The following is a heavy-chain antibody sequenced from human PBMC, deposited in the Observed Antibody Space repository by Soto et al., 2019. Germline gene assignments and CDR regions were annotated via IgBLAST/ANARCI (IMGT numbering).Heavy chain of an antibody. V-gene: IGHV1-2*02. CDR1: GYTFTGYY. J-gene: IGHJ6*02. D-gene: IGHD3-10*01. Sequence: ASVKVSCKASGYTFTGYYMHRVRQAPGQVLEWMGWINPNSGGTNYAQKFQGRVTMTRDTSISTAYMELSRLRSDETAVYYCARERGTGAMVWGLIVLAGMEVWG. CDR3: ARERGTGAMVWGLIVLAGMEV. CDR2: INPNSGGT.